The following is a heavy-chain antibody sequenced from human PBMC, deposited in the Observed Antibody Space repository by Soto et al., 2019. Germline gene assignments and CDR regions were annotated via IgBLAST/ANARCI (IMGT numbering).Heavy chain of an antibody. J-gene: IGHJ5*02. Sequence: QVQLQESGPGLVKPSGTLSLTCAVSGGSVNNDKWWSWVRQPPGKALEWIGEIHSSGITNYNPSLKSRASIFVDKFKHQFSVKLTSVTAADTAVYFCAGQWSAGYGAFDPWGQGTLVTVSS. V-gene: IGHV4-4*02. CDR2: IHSSGIT. D-gene: IGHD3-9*01. CDR1: GGSVNNDKW. CDR3: AGQWSAGYGAFDP.